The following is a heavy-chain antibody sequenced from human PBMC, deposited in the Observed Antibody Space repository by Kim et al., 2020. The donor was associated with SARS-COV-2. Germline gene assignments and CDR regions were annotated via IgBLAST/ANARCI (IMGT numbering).Heavy chain of an antibody. J-gene: IGHJ6*02. CDR2: INTNTGNP. V-gene: IGHV7-4-1*02. Sequence: ASVKVSCKASGYTFTSYAMNWVRQAPGQGLEWMGWINTNTGNPTYAQGFTGRFVFSLDTSVSTAYLQISSLKAEDTAVYYCARGFKTYYYGTGYYYGMDVWGQGTTVTVSS. D-gene: IGHD3-10*01. CDR1: GYTFTSYA. CDR3: ARGFKTYYYGTGYYYGMDV.